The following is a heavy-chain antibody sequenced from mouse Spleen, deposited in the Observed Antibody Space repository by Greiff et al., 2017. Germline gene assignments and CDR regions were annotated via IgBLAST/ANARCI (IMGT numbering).Heavy chain of an antibody. Sequence: ESGPGLVKPSQSLSLTCSVTGYSITSGYYWNWIRQFPGNKLEWMGYISYDGSNNYNPSLKNRISITRDTSKNQFFLKLNSVTTEDTATYYCARGSPGFAYWGQGTLVTVSA. CDR3: ARGSPGFAY. CDR2: ISYDGSN. J-gene: IGHJ3*01. CDR1: GYSITSGYY. V-gene: IGHV3-6*01. D-gene: IGHD1-1*01.